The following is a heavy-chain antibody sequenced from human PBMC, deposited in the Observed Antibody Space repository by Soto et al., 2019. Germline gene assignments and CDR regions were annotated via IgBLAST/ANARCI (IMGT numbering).Heavy chain of an antibody. J-gene: IGHJ5*02. CDR2: ISAYNGNT. CDR3: ASSAGRNLFAP. Sequence: AASVQVSCKASGYTFTSYGISWVRQAPGQGLEWMGWISAYNGNTNYAQKLQGRVTMTTDTSTSTAYMELRSLRSDDTAVYYCASSAGRNLFAPWGQRTLVTVSS. V-gene: IGHV1-18*04. CDR1: GYTFTSYG. D-gene: IGHD2-15*01.